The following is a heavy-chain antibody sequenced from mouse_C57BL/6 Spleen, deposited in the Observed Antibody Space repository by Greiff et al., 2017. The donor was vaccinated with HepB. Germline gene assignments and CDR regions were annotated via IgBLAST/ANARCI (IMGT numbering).Heavy chain of an antibody. V-gene: IGHV1-50*01. CDR1: GYTFTSYW. Sequence: QVQLQQPGAELVKPGASVKLSCKASGYTFTSYWMQWVRQRPGQGLEWIGEIDPSDSYTNYNQKFKGKATLTVDTSSSTAYMQLSSLTSEDSAVYYGARGGYGNDVGYWGKGTTLTVSS. CDR2: IDPSDSYT. CDR3: ARGGYGNDVGY. D-gene: IGHD2-10*02. J-gene: IGHJ2*01.